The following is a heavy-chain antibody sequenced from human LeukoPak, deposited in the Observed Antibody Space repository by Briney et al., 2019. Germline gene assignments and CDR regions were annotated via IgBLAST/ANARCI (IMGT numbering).Heavy chain of an antibody. Sequence: PGGSLRLSCAASGFTFKNHWMAWVRLAPGKGLEWVAHIKEDGTQRYYVDSVKGRFTISRDYAKNSLYLQMNTLTDEDTAVYYCVRGGWELDYWGQGILVTVSS. CDR3: VRGGWELDY. V-gene: IGHV3-7*01. D-gene: IGHD4-23*01. CDR1: GFTFKNHW. CDR2: IKEDGTQR. J-gene: IGHJ4*02.